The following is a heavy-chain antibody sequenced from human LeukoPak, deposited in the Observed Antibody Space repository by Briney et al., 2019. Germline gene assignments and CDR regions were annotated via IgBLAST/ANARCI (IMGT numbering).Heavy chain of an antibody. CDR2: ISYDGSNK. CDR3: AKAGYSSGWLNFDY. J-gene: IGHJ4*02. CDR1: GFSFSSFG. Sequence: PRGSQRLSCAASGFSFSSFGMHWVRQAPGKGLEWVAVISYDGSNKFYADSVKGRFTISRDNSKNTLYLQMNSLRAEDTAVFYCAKAGYSSGWLNFDYWGQGTLGTVSS. V-gene: IGHV3-30*18. D-gene: IGHD6-19*01.